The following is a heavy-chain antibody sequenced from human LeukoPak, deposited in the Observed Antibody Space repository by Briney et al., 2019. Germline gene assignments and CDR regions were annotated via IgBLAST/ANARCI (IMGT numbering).Heavy chain of an antibody. CDR1: GGTFSSYA. J-gene: IGHJ6*03. D-gene: IGHD2-2*02. Sequence: SVKVSCKASGGTFSSYAISWVRQAPGQGLEWMGGIIPIFGTAKYAQKFQGRVTITTDESTSTVYMELSSLRSEDTAVYYCARHIIPSNNYYYYYHMDVWGKGTTVTVSS. CDR2: IIPIFGTA. CDR3: ARHIIPSNNYYYYYHMDV. V-gene: IGHV1-69*05.